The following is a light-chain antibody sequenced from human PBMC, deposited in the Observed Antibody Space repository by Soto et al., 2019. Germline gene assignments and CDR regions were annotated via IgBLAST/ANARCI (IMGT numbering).Light chain of an antibody. CDR2: AAS. J-gene: IGKJ5*01. CDR1: PSVSNY. Sequence: EIVLTQSPATLSLSPWERVTLSCRASPSVSNYLAWYHQTPGQTPRLLVSAASTRATGIPARFSGSGSGTDFTLTISSLEPEDFGVFYCQQRFDWPKITFGQGTRLEIK. V-gene: IGKV3-11*01. CDR3: QQRFDWPKIT.